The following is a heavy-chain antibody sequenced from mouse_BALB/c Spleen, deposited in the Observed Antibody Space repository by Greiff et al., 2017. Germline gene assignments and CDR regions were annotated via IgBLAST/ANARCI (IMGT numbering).Heavy chain of an antibody. D-gene: IGHD2-4*01. J-gene: IGHJ4*01. CDR1: GYAFTSYN. V-gene: IGHV1S135*01. Sequence: VHVKQSGPELVKPGASVKVSCKASGYAFTSYNMYWVKQSHGKSLEWIGYIDPYNGGTSYNQKFKGKATLTVDKSSSTAYMHLNSLTSEDSAVYYCATTMITTEAMDYWGQGTSVTVAS. CDR2: IDPYNGGT. CDR3: ATTMITTEAMDY.